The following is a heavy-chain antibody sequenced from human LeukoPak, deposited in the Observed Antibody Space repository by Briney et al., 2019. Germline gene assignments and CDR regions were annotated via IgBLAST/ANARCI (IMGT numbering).Heavy chain of an antibody. CDR1: GDSFSDYF. CDR3: ARHRGSLGYYYGMDV. CDR2: IYYSGST. V-gene: IGHV4-59*08. J-gene: IGHJ6*02. Sequence: SETLSLTCAVYGDSFSDYFWSWIRQPPGKGLEWIGYIYYSGSTNYNPSLKSRVTISVDTSKNQFSLKLSSVTAADTAVYYCARHRGSLGYYYGMDVWGQGTTVTVSS. D-gene: IGHD5-24*01.